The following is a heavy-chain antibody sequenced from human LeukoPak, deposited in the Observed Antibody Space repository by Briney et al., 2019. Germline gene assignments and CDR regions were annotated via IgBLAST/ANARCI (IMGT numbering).Heavy chain of an antibody. J-gene: IGHJ3*02. D-gene: IGHD3-22*01. CDR3: AKWDGYYYDSSGYYPMPHDAFDI. Sequence: GGSLRLSCAASGFTFSSYAMSWVRQAPGKGLEWVSAISGSGGSTYYADSVKGRFTISRDNSKNTLYLQMNSLRAEDTAVYYCAKWDGYYYDSSGYYPMPHDAFDIWGQGTMVTVSS. CDR2: ISGSGGST. CDR1: GFTFSSYA. V-gene: IGHV3-23*01.